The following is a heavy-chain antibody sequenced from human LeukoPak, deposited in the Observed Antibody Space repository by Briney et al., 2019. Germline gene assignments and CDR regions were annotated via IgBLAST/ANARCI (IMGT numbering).Heavy chain of an antibody. CDR2: ISSSSSYI. J-gene: IGHJ6*03. CDR3: ARSELGYNYHYMDV. CDR1: GFTLSNYN. D-gene: IGHD3-10*01. Sequence: GGSLRLSCAASGFTLSNYNMNWVRQAPGKGLEWVSSISSSSSYIYYTDSGKGRFTISRDKAKNALYLQMNSLRAEDTAVYYCARSELGYNYHYMDVWGKGTTVTISS. V-gene: IGHV3-21*01.